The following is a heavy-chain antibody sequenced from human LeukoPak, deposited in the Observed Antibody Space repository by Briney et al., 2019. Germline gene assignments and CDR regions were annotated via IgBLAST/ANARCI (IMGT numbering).Heavy chain of an antibody. J-gene: IGHJ5*02. Sequence: ASVKVSCKASGYTLTAYYIYWVRQAPGQGLEWMGRINPNSGGTDYAQNFQGRVIMTRDTSISTAYMELSRLRSDDTAVYYCARGYCRGGTCYLVENWLDPWGQGTLVTVSS. D-gene: IGHD2-15*01. CDR1: GYTLTAYY. CDR3: ARGYCRGGTCYLVENWLDP. V-gene: IGHV1-2*06. CDR2: INPNSGGT.